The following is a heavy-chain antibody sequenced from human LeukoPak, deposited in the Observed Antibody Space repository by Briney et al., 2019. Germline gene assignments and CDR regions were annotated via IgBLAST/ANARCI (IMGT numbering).Heavy chain of an antibody. CDR1: GGSISSYY. CDR2: MYHSGST. V-gene: IGHV4-59*12. D-gene: IGHD3-3*01. J-gene: IGHJ5*02. CDR3: ARERERFLNL. Sequence: PSETLSLTCTVSGGSISSYYWSWIRQPPGKGLEWIGTMYHSGSTNYNPSLKSRVTISVDTSKNQFSLKLSSVTAADTAVYYCARERERFLNLWGQGTLVTVSS.